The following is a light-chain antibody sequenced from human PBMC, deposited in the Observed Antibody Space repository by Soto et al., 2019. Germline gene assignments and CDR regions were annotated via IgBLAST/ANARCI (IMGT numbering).Light chain of an antibody. J-gene: IGKJ1*01. Sequence: DIKMTQSPSTLSASVGDRVTVTCRASQSIRSWLAWYQQKPGKAPKLLIYAASRLESGVPSRFSGSGSGTDFTLTISSLQPEDFATYYCQQSYSTPQTFGQGTKVDI. V-gene: IGKV1-39*01. CDR3: QQSYSTPQT. CDR1: QSIRSW. CDR2: AAS.